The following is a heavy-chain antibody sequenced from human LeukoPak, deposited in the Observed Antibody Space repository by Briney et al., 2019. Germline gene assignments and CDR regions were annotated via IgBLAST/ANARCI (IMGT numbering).Heavy chain of an antibody. CDR3: VKDETSTGRGWYLFDY. J-gene: IGHJ4*02. Sequence: GGSLRLSCSGSGFIFSIYAIHWVRQAPGKGLEYVSGVSANGGSTNYAESVKGRFTISRDNSKNTVYLQMSGLRAEDTAVYYCVKDETSTGRGWYLFDYWGQGTLVTVSS. CDR1: GFIFSIYA. V-gene: IGHV3-64D*06. CDR2: VSANGGST. D-gene: IGHD6-19*01.